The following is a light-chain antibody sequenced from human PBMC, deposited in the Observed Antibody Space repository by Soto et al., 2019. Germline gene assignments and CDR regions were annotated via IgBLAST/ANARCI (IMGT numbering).Light chain of an antibody. CDR1: HSDIGNYNY. CDR3: NSYREDHPRFYV. Sequence: QSALTQPASVSGSPGQSITISCTGTHSDIGNYNYVSWYQHLTGKAPKLMIYDVGSRPSGVSSRFSGSKSGNTASLAISGLQAEDEADYYCNSYREDHPRFYVFGTGTKVTVL. CDR2: DVG. J-gene: IGLJ1*01. V-gene: IGLV2-14*03.